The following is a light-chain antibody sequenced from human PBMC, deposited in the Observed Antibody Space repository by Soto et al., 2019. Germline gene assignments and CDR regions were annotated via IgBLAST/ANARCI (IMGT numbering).Light chain of an antibody. Sequence: DIQMTQSPSSLSASVGDRVTITCRASQSISASLNWYQQHPGKAPKLLISGASDLQSGVPSRFAGSASGTDFTLTINSLEPEDFATYYCQQTYSTPRTFGQGTTLDTK. CDR2: GAS. CDR3: QQTYSTPRT. J-gene: IGKJ2*01. CDR1: QSISAS. V-gene: IGKV1-39*01.